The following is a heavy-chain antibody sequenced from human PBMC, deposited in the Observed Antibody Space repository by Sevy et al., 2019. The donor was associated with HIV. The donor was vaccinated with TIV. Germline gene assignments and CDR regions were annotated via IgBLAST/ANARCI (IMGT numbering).Heavy chain of an antibody. CDR2: INHSGST. Sequence: SETLSLTCAVYGGSFSGYYWSWIRQPPGKGLEWIGEINHSGSTNYNPSLKSRVTISVDTSKNQFSLKLSSVTAADTAVYYCARHCTGTSCSHAFDIGGHGTMVTVSS. J-gene: IGHJ3*02. CDR3: ARHCTGTSCSHAFDI. CDR1: GGSFSGYY. D-gene: IGHD2-2*01. V-gene: IGHV4-34*01.